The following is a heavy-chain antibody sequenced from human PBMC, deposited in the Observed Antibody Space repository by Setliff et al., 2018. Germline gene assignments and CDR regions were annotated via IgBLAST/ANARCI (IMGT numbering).Heavy chain of an antibody. Sequence: SETLSLTCTVSGGSISSYYWSWIRQPPGKGLEWIGYIYTSGSTNYNPSLKSRVTISVDTSKNQFSLKLSSVTAADTAVYYCARDSGTIFGVVHDYWGQGTLVTSPQ. CDR2: IYTSGST. CDR1: GGSISSYY. J-gene: IGHJ4*02. D-gene: IGHD3-3*01. CDR3: ARDSGTIFGVVHDY. V-gene: IGHV4-4*08.